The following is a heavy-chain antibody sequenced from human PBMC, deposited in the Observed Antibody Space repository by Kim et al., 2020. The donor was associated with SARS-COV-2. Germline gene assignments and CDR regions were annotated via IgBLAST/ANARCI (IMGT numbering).Heavy chain of an antibody. CDR3: ARVNAAPTYFDFWCGPDYYYGMDV. J-gene: IGHJ6*02. CDR2: INSDGSST. CDR1: GFTFSSYW. D-gene: IGHD3-3*01. Sequence: GGSLRLSCAASGFTFSSYWMHWVRQAPGKGLVWVSRINSDGSSTSYADSVKGRFTISRDNAKNTLYLQMNSLRAEDTAVYYCARVNAAPTYFDFWCGPDYYYGMDVWGQGTPVTVSS. V-gene: IGHV3-74*01.